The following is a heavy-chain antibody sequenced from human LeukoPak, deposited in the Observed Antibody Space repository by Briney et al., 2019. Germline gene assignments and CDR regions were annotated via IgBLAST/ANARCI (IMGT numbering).Heavy chain of an antibody. J-gene: IGHJ4*02. CDR2: ISGSGGST. D-gene: IGHD3-9*01. CDR3: AKDPQYYDILTGYPAFDY. V-gene: IGHV3-23*01. CDR1: GFTFSSYA. Sequence: GGSLRLSCAASGFTFSSYAMSWVRQAPGKGLEWVSAISGSGGSTYYADSVKGRFTISRVNSKNMLYLQMNSLRAEDTAVYYCAKDPQYYDILTGYPAFDYWGQGTLVTVSS.